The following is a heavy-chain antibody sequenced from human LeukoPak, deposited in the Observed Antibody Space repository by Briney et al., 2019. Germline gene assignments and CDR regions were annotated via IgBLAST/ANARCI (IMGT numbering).Heavy chain of an antibody. Sequence: SSETLSLTCTVSGGSISSYYWSWLRQPAGKGLEWIGRIYTSGSTNYNPSLKSRVTMSVDTSKNQFSLKLSSVTAADTAVYYCARDGQYSYGSAYFDYWGQGILITVSS. J-gene: IGHJ4*02. D-gene: IGHD5-18*01. CDR3: ARDGQYSYGSAYFDY. CDR1: GGSISSYY. V-gene: IGHV4-4*07. CDR2: IYTSGST.